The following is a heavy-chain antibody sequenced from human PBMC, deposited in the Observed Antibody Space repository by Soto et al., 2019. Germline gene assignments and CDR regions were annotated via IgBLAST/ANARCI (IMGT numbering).Heavy chain of an antibody. J-gene: IGHJ5*02. CDR2: IYHSGST. V-gene: IGHV4-30-2*01. CDR1: GGSISSGGYS. D-gene: IGHD6-13*01. CDR3: ARALRPVAAAGPSNNWFDP. Sequence: SETLSLTCAVSGGSISSGGYSWSWIRQPPGKGLEWIGYIYHSGSTYYNPSLTSRVTISVDRSKNQFSRKLSSVTAADTAVYYCARALRPVAAAGPSNNWFDPWGQGTLVTVSS.